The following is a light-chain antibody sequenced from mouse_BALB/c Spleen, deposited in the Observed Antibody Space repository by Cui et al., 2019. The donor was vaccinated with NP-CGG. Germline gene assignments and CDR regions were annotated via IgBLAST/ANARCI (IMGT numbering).Light chain of an antibody. V-gene: IGLV1*01. Sequence: HALVTQEYALTTSPGETVTLTCRSSTGAVTTSNYANWVQEKPDHLFTGLIGGTNNRPPGVPARFSGSLIGDKAALTITGAQTEDEAIYFCALWYSNHWVFGGGTKLTVL. CDR3: ALWYSNHWV. J-gene: IGLJ1*01. CDR1: TGAVTTSNY. CDR2: GTN.